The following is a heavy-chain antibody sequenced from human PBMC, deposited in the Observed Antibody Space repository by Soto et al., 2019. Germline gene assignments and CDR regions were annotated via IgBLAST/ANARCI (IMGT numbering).Heavy chain of an antibody. Sequence: QVQLQESGPGLVKPSQTLSLTCTVSGDSISRNGFFWTWIRQHPGKGLEWIVYIYNSGSSYYNPSLKRRAIISVYTSKNHFSLNLTAVTAADTAVYYCARGTMLRGPGYYYAMDVWGQGTTGTVSS. CDR3: ARGTMLRGPGYYYAMDV. V-gene: IGHV4-31*03. J-gene: IGHJ6*02. CDR2: IYNSGSS. D-gene: IGHD3-10*01. CDR1: GDSISRNGFF.